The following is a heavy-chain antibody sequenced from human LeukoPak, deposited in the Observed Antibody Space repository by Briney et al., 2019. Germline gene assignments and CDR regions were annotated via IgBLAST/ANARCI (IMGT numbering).Heavy chain of an antibody. V-gene: IGHV4-59*12. D-gene: IGHD3-10*01. CDR3: ARDRIGSTSDWFDP. Sequence: SETLSLTCTVSGGSISSYYWSWIRQPPGKGLGWIGYIYYSGSTNYNPSLKSRVTMSVDTSKNQFSLKLSSVTAADTGVYYCARDRIGSTSDWFDPWGQGTLVTVSS. CDR2: IYYSGST. CDR1: GGSISSYY. J-gene: IGHJ5*02.